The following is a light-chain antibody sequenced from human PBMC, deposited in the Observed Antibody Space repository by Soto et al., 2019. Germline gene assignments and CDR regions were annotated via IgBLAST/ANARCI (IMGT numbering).Light chain of an antibody. V-gene: IGLV1-47*01. J-gene: IGLJ3*02. CDR3: ATRDDSLSGHWL. CDR2: RND. CDR1: RSNIGSNY. Sequence: QSVLTQPPSASGTPGQRVTISCSGSRSNIGSNYVNWYQHLPGTAPKLLIYRNDQRPSGVPDRFSGSKSGTSASLAISGLRSEDEADYYCATRDDSLSGHWLFGGGTKLTVL.